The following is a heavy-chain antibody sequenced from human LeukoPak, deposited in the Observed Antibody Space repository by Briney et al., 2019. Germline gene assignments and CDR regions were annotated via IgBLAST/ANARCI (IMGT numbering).Heavy chain of an antibody. V-gene: IGHV1-8*01. CDR2: MNPNSGNT. Sequence: ASVKVSCKASGYTFTSYDINWVRQATGQGLEWMGWMNPNSGNTGYAQKFQGRVTMTRNTSISTAYMELSSLRSEDTAVYYCARDIAARPFARYLHPGFDYWGQGTLVTVSS. CDR3: ARDIAARPFARYLHPGFDY. J-gene: IGHJ4*02. D-gene: IGHD6-6*01. CDR1: GYTFTSYD.